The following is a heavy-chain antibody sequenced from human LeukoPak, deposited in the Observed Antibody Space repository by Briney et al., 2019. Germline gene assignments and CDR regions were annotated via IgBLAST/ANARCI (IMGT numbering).Heavy chain of an antibody. J-gene: IGHJ6*02. CDR3: ARDQGCSSGWCAYYYYGMDV. CDR2: INPSGGST. CDR1: GYTFTSYY. D-gene: IGHD6-19*01. V-gene: IGHV1-46*03. Sequence: GASVKVSCKASGYTFTSYYMHWVRQAPGQGLEWMGIINPSGGSTSYAQKFRGRVTMTRDTSTSTVYMELSSLRSEDTAVYYCARDQGCSSGWCAYYYYGMDVWGQGTTVTVSS.